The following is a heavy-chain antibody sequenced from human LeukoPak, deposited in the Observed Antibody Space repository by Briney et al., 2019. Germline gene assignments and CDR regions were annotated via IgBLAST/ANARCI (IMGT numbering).Heavy chain of an antibody. J-gene: IGHJ4*02. Sequence: GRSLRLSCAASGFTFSSYAMHWVRQAPGTGLEWVAVISYDGSNKYYADSVKGRFTISRDNSKNTLYLQMNSLRAEDTAVYYCARDQEDSSGYYLFDYWGQGTLVTVSS. D-gene: IGHD3-22*01. V-gene: IGHV3-30-3*01. CDR3: ARDQEDSSGYYLFDY. CDR2: ISYDGSNK. CDR1: GFTFSSYA.